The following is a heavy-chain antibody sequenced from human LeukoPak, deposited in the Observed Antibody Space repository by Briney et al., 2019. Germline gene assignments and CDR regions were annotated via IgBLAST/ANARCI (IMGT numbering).Heavy chain of an antibody. CDR1: GVTFRSYG. CDR3: TTKVTRGNSGDDYDD. D-gene: IGHD5-12*01. Sequence: PGGSLRLSCAVSGVTFRSYGMHWVRQAPGKGLEGVALISSDGNDKLYGDSVRGRFTISRDDYKSTLYLQMNSLRAEDTAVYYCTTKVTRGNSGDDYDDWGQGTLVTVCS. V-gene: IGHV3-30*03. J-gene: IGHJ4*02. CDR2: ISSDGNDK.